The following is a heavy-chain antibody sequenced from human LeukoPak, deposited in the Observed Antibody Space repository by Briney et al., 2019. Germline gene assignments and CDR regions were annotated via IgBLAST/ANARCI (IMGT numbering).Heavy chain of an antibody. J-gene: IGHJ4*02. Sequence: GGSLRLSCAASGFIFSDYWMYWVRQAPGKGLACVARISTDVSNTRYADSVKGRFTISRDNAKNTLYLQMNSLRAEDTAVYYCAREGTASIDYWGQGTLVTVSS. CDR1: GFIFSDYW. D-gene: IGHD3-10*01. CDR3: AREGTASIDY. V-gene: IGHV3-74*01. CDR2: ISTDVSNT.